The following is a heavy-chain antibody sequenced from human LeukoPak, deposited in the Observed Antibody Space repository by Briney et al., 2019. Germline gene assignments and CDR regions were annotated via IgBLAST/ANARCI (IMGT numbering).Heavy chain of an antibody. D-gene: IGHD3-10*01. V-gene: IGHV3-15*01. J-gene: IGHJ4*02. CDR2: IQSKTDGGTT. CDR1: GFTFSNTW. CDR3: ATLTVRGVINI. Sequence: GESLRLSCAASGFTFSNTWMNWVRQAPGKGLEWVGRIQSKTDGGTTEYAAPVKGRFTISRDDSKTTLYLQMNSLKTEDTAVYYCATLTVRGVINIWGQGTLVTVSS.